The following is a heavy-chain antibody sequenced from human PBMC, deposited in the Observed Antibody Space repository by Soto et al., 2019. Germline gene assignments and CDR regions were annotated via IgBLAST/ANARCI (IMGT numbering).Heavy chain of an antibody. J-gene: IGHJ6*02. CDR1: GGSISSGGYY. D-gene: IGHD2-21*02. CDR2: IYYSGST. V-gene: IGHV4-31*03. Sequence: QVQLQESGPGLVKPSQTLSLTCTVSGGSISSGGYYWSWIRQHPGKGLEWIGYIYYSGSTYYNPSLKSRVTISVDPSKNQFSLKLSSVTAADTAVYYCARDRVVVTASYGMDVWGQGTTVTVSS. CDR3: ARDRVVVTASYGMDV.